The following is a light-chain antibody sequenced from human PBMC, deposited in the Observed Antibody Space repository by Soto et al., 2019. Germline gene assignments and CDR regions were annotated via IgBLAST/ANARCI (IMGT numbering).Light chain of an antibody. CDR3: QQYNSYSYT. CDR1: QSVSSR. Sequence: DIQMTQSPSTLSASVGDRVTISCRASQSVSSRLAWYQQKPGKAPKLLIYKASSLESGVPSRFSGSGSGTEFTLTISSLQSDDFATYYCQQYNSYSYTFGQGTKLEIK. CDR2: KAS. J-gene: IGKJ2*01. V-gene: IGKV1-5*03.